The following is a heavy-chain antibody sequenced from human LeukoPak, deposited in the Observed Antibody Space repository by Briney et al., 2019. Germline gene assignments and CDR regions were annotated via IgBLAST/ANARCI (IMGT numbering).Heavy chain of an antibody. CDR3: VKESRVVRGVIMDAFDM. Sequence: PGGSLRLSCSASGFTFSSYAMHWVRQAPGKGLEYVSGISINGGSTDYADSVKGSFTISRDNSKNTVYLQMSSLRAEDTAVYYCVKESRVVRGVIMDAFDMWGQGTMVTVSS. CDR2: ISINGGST. CDR1: GFTFSSYA. V-gene: IGHV3-64D*06. J-gene: IGHJ3*02. D-gene: IGHD3-10*01.